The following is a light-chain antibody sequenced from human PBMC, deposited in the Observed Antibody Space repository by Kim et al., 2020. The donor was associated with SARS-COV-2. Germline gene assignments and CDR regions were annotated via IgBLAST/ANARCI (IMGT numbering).Light chain of an antibody. CDR2: LGS. J-gene: IGKJ2*01. CDR3: MQALQTPHP. CDR1: QSLLHSNGYNY. V-gene: IGKV2-28*01. Sequence: DIVMTQSPLSLPVTPGEPASISCRSSQSLLHSNGYNYLDWYLQKPGQSPQLLIYLGSNRASGVPDRFSGSGSGTDFTLKISRVEAEDVGVYYCMQALQTPHPVGQGTKLEI.